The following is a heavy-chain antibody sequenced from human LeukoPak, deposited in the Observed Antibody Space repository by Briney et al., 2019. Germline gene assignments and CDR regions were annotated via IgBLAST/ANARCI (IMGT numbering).Heavy chain of an antibody. CDR2: IYPGDSDT. V-gene: IGHV5-51*01. CDR1: GYSFTSYW. Sequence: GESLKISCQGSGYSFTSYWIGWVRQMPGKGLEWMGIIYPGDSDTRYSPSFQGQVTISADKSISTAYLQWSSLKASDTAMYYCATSAYYYDSSGYPLFDYWGQGTLVTVSS. D-gene: IGHD3-22*01. J-gene: IGHJ4*02. CDR3: ATSAYYYDSSGYPLFDY.